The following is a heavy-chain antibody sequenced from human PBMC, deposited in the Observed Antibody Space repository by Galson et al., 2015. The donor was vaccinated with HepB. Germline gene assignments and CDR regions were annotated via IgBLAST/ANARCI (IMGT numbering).Heavy chain of an antibody. Sequence: SVKVSCKASGYTFTSYGISWVRQAPGQGLEWMGWISAYNGNTNYAQKLQGRVTMTTDTSTSTAYMELRSLRSDDTAVYYCARDWQWLVPGYYYYGMDVWGQGTTVTVSS. CDR3: ARDWQWLVPGYYYYGMDV. J-gene: IGHJ6*02. D-gene: IGHD6-19*01. CDR1: GYTFTSYG. V-gene: IGHV1-18*04. CDR2: ISAYNGNT.